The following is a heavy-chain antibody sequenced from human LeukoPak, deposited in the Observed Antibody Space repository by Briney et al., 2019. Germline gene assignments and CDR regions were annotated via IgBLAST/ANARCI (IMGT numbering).Heavy chain of an antibody. CDR3: ARRYDSGSYHLPH. CDR1: GYTFTSYD. J-gene: IGHJ4*02. D-gene: IGHD3-10*01. Sequence: ASVKVSCKASGYTFTSYDINWVRQAAGQGLEWMGWMNPNSGNTGYAQKFQGRITMARNTSISTAYMELSSLTSEDTAVYFCARRYDSGSYHLPHWGQGTLVSVSS. V-gene: IGHV1-8*01. CDR2: MNPNSGNT.